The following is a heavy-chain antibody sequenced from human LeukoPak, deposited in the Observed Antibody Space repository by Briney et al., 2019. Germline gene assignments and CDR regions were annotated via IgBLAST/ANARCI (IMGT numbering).Heavy chain of an antibody. CDR3: ASRWELRGPLDY. V-gene: IGHV4-38-2*02. D-gene: IGHD5-24*01. CDR1: GYSISSGYY. J-gene: IGHJ4*02. Sequence: SETLSLTCTVSGYSISSGYYWGWIRQPPGRGLEWIGSIYHSGSTYYNPSLKSRVTISVDTSKNQFSLKLSSVTAADTAIYYCASRWELRGPLDYWGQGMLVTVSS. CDR2: IYHSGST.